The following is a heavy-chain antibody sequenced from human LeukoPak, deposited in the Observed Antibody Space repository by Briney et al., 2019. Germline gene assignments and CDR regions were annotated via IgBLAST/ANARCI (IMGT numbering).Heavy chain of an antibody. V-gene: IGHV3-21*01. CDR3: ARGGDFGVVTDS. Sequence: GGSLRLSCAASGFTFSTYSMNWVRQAPGRAPEWVSLISTSGSFTHHVDSVKGRFTISRDNTKKSLYLQMTSLRVEDTAVYYCARGGDFGVVTDSWGQGTQVIVSA. D-gene: IGHD3-3*01. J-gene: IGHJ5*01. CDR2: ISTSGSFT. CDR1: GFTFSTYS.